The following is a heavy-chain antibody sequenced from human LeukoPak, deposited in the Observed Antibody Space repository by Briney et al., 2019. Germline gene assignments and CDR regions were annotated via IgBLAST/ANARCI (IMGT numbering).Heavy chain of an antibody. J-gene: IGHJ5*02. CDR1: GVSTTNYY. CDR2: TSYRGGT. V-gene: IGHV4-59*01. CDR3: ARDSLDYGGWFDT. Sequence: PSETLSLTCTVSGVSTTNYYWHWIRQPPGKELEWVAFTSYRGGTKYNPSPKSRATISVDTSENQVSLRVTSMTAADTAVYYCARDSLDYGGWFDTWGQGILVTVSS. D-gene: IGHD4-23*01.